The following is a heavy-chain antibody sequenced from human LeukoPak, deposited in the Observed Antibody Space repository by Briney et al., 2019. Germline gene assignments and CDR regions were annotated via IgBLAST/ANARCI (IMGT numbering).Heavy chain of an antibody. Sequence: TGGSLRLSCAASEFSVGSNYMTWVRQAPGKGLEWVSLIYSGGSTYYADSVKGRFTISRDNSKNTLYLQMNSLRAEDTAVYYCAKGGSGSYSHDYWGQGTLVTVSS. CDR1: EFSVGSNY. CDR3: AKGGSGSYSHDY. CDR2: IYSGGST. J-gene: IGHJ4*02. V-gene: IGHV3-66*01. D-gene: IGHD3-10*01.